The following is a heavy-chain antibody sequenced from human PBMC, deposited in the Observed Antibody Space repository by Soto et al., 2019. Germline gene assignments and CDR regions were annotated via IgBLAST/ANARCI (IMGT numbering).Heavy chain of an antibody. V-gene: IGHV3-33*01. CDR2: IWYDGSNK. Sequence: ESGGGVVQPGRSLRLSCAASGFTFSSYGMHWVRQAPGKGLEWVAVIWYDGSNKYYADSVKGRFTISRDNSKNTLYLQMNSLRAEDTAVYYCARDLVGGGITGTGDAFDIWGQGTMVTVSS. D-gene: IGHD1-20*01. J-gene: IGHJ3*02. CDR1: GFTFSSYG. CDR3: ARDLVGGGITGTGDAFDI.